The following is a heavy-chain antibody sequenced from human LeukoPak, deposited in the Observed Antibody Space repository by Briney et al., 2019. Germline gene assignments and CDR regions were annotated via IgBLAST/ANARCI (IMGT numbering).Heavy chain of an antibody. CDR2: ISGTGGST. D-gene: IGHD6-13*01. CDR3: AKNRLSADGRLGRSGFDF. J-gene: IGHJ4*02. V-gene: IGHV3-23*01. Sequence: GGSLRLSCAASGFTFSTYAITWVRQAPGKGLEWASGISGTGGSTDSADSVKGRFTISRDNSKDTLYLQMNSLRAEDTAVYYCAKNRLSADGRLGRSGFDFWGQGTLVTVSS. CDR1: GFTFSTYA.